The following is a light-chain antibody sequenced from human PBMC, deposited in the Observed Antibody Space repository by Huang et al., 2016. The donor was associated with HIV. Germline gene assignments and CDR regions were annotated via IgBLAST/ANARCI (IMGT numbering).Light chain of an antibody. J-gene: IGKJ5*01. CDR3: QQLHTYPIT. V-gene: IGKV1-13*02. Sequence: QLTQSPPSLSASVGDIIIISCRASQDIGTSLAWYQQKTGRAHKLLFSGASTLQTGVPSRFSGDSAVTFFTLFITGLHPEDFATYYCQQLHTYPITFGQGTRLDIK. CDR1: QDIGTS. CDR2: GAS.